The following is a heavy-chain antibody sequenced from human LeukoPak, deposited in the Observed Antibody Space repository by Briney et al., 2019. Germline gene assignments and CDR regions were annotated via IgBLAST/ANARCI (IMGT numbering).Heavy chain of an antibody. CDR3: ARADIAVVPSANFDY. V-gene: IGHV4-39*01. CDR2: INYSGTT. CDR1: GGSISSSSYY. Sequence: PSETLSLTCTVSGGSISSSSYYWGWIRQPPGKGLEWIGSINYSGTTYYNPSPKSRVTISVDTSKNQFSLKLSSVTAADTAVYYCARADIAVVPSANFDYWGQGTLVTVSS. D-gene: IGHD2-2*01. J-gene: IGHJ4*02.